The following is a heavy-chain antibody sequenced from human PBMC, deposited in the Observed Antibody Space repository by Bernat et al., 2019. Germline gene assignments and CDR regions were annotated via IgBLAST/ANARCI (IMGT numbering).Heavy chain of an antibody. CDR1: GGSISSYY. CDR3: ARATYYDFWSGYYTRGFDVYYMDV. J-gene: IGHJ6*03. D-gene: IGHD3-3*01. CDR2: IYYSGST. Sequence: QVQLQESGPGLVKPSETLSLTCTVSGGSISSYYWSWIRQPPGKGLEWIGYIYYSGSTNYNPSLKSRVTISVDTSKNQFSLKLSSVTAADTAVYYCARATYYDFWSGYYTRGFDVYYMDVWGKGNTVTVSS. V-gene: IGHV4-59*01.